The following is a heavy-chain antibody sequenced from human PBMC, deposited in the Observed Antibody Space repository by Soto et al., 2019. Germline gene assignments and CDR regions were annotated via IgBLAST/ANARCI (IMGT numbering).Heavy chain of an antibody. CDR1: GFTFSNYA. V-gene: IGHV3-23*01. Sequence: EVQLLESGGGLVQPGGSLRLSCAASGFTFSNYAMSWVRQAPGKGLERVSAISGSGASTYYADSVKGRFTISRDNSKNTLYLQMNSLRAEDTAVYYCAKEYCASTSCNFDHWGQGTLVTVSS. CDR3: AKEYCASTSCNFDH. J-gene: IGHJ4*02. D-gene: IGHD2-2*01. CDR2: ISGSGAST.